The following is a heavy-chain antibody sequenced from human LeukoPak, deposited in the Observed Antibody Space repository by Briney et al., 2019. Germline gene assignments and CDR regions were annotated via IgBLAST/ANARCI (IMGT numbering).Heavy chain of an antibody. Sequence: HGASLKISCEGAVYFFTSYWIGWVRQLPGKGLEWIGIINPDDSDTKYSPSFEGHVTISVTKPSSTAYLHRQRVNDSDTATDFCARREGSGIYLIDSWGQGTLVTVSS. CDR2: INPDDSDT. CDR1: VYFFTSYW. V-gene: IGHV5-51*01. J-gene: IGHJ4*02. D-gene: IGHD3-10*01. CDR3: ARREGSGIYLIDS.